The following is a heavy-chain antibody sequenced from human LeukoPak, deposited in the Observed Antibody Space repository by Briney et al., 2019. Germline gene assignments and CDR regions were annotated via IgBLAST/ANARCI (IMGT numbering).Heavy chain of an antibody. V-gene: IGHV4-30-2*01. CDR3: ARGAAAGDYVMGV. D-gene: IGHD6-13*01. Sequence: SQTLSLTCAVSGGSISSGGYSWSWIRQPPGKGLEWVGYIYHSGSTYYNASLKSRVTISVDRSKNQFSLKLSSVTAADTAVYYCARGAAAGDYVMGVWGQGTTVTVCS. CDR2: IYHSGST. J-gene: IGHJ6*02. CDR1: GGSISSGGYS.